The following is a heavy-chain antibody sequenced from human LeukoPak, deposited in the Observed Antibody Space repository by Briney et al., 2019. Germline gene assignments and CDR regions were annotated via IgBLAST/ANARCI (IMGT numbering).Heavy chain of an antibody. J-gene: IGHJ4*02. CDR1: GFSLTTSGVG. CDR3: AHRRRLDRDWNYGRFDF. V-gene: IGHV2-5*02. D-gene: IGHD1-7*01. CDR2: IYWDDDK. Sequence: SAPTLVNPTQSLTLTCTFSGFSLTTSGVGLGWIRQPPGKALEWLALIYWDDDKRYSPSLTGRLSITKDTSKNQVVLTMTNMDPVDTATYYCAHRRRLDRDWNYGRFDFWGQGMLVTVSS.